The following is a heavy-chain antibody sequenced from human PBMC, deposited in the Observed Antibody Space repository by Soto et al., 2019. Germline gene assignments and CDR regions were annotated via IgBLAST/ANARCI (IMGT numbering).Heavy chain of an antibody. V-gene: IGHV3-21*06. Sequence: GGSLRLSCTGSGFTFSSSTMTWVRQGPGKGLEWVSSIGSSSSYIYFADSLKGRFTISRDNAKNSLYPQMNSLRAEDTAVYYCARDIGEMSAVWGQGTQVTVSS. CDR3: ARDIGEMSAV. CDR2: IGSSSSYI. D-gene: IGHD3-10*01. CDR1: GFTFSSST. J-gene: IGHJ4*02.